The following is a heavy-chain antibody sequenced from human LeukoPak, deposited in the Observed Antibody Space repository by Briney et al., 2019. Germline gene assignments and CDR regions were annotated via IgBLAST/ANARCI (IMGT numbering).Heavy chain of an antibody. Sequence: ASVKVSCKASGYTFTGYYMHWVRQAPGQGLEWMGWINPNSGGTSYAQKFQGRVTMTRDTSISTAYMELSRLKSDDTAVYYCARSTDWLEGDYWGQGTLVTVSS. V-gene: IGHV1-2*02. CDR3: ARSTDWLEGDY. J-gene: IGHJ4*02. CDR1: GYTFTGYY. D-gene: IGHD3-9*01. CDR2: INPNSGGT.